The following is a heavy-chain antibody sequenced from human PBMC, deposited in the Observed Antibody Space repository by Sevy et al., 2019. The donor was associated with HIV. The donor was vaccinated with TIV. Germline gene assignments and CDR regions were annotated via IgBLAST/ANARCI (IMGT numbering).Heavy chain of an antibody. Sequence: GGSLRLSCEASGFTFNDYYMSWIRQAPGKGLEWVSYISSSSSCTNYADSVKGRFTISRENAKNSLYLQMNSLRAEDTAVYYCARDSEVVGIAAAGDYYYYGTDVWGQGTTVTVSS. J-gene: IGHJ6*02. D-gene: IGHD6-13*01. V-gene: IGHV3-11*06. CDR2: ISSSSSCT. CDR3: ARDSEVVGIAAAGDYYYYGTDV. CDR1: GFTFNDYY.